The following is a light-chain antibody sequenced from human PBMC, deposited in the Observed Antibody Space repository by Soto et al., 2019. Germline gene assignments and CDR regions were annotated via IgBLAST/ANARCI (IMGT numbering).Light chain of an antibody. CDR2: AAS. J-gene: IGKJ2*01. V-gene: IGKV1-9*01. CDR3: QQLNSYPT. CDR1: QGISSS. Sequence: IQLNQSPSSLSASVGDRVTITCRASQGISSSLAWYQQKPGKAPKLLIYAASTVHSGVPSRFSGSGSGTDFTLTIRSLQPEDFANYYCQQLNSYPTFGQGTKLEIK.